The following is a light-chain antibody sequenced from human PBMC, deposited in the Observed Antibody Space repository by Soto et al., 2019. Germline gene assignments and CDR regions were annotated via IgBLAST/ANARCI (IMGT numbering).Light chain of an antibody. CDR2: AAS. CDR3: QQRSSYPIT. V-gene: IGKV1-9*01. CDR1: QGLSSD. J-gene: IGKJ5*01. Sequence: DIQLTQSPAFLSSSVGDRVTITCRASQGLSSDLAWYQQQPGKAPKLLIYAASTLQSGGPSRFSGSGSGTEFPLTIRSLQPEDFATYYCQQRSSYPITFGQGTRLEIK.